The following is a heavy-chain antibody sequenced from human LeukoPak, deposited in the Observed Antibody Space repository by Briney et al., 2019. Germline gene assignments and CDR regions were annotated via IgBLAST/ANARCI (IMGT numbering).Heavy chain of an antibody. D-gene: IGHD3-10*01. V-gene: IGHV3-23*01. Sequence: PGGSLRLSCAASGFTFSSYAMSWVRQAPGKGLEWVSAISGSGGSTYYADSVQGRFTISRDNSKNTLYLQMNSLRAEDTAVYYCAKSWFGELSRGDWFDPWGQGTLVTVSS. J-gene: IGHJ5*02. CDR3: AKSWFGELSRGDWFDP. CDR2: ISGSGGST. CDR1: GFTFSSYA.